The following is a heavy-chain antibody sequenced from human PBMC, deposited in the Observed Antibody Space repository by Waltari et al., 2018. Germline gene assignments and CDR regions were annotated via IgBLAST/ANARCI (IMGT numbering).Heavy chain of an antibody. CDR3: GRSHLIIAARPDWFDY. J-gene: IGHJ4*02. D-gene: IGHD6-6*01. Sequence: QVQLQESCPGLVKPSETLSLTCAVSVYSISSGYYWGWFRQPPGKGLEWIGGIYHSGGTYYNPDLRSRVTISVDTSKNQCSLKLSSVTAADTAVYYCGRSHLIIAARPDWFDYWGQGTLVTVSS. CDR2: IYHSGGT. V-gene: IGHV4-38-2*01. CDR1: VYSISSGYY.